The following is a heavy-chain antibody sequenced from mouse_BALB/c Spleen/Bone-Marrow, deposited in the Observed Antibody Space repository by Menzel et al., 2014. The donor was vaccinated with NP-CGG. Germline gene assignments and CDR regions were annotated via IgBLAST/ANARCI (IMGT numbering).Heavy chain of an antibody. CDR2: ISSGSSTI. J-gene: IGHJ2*01. CDR1: GFTFSSFA. D-gene: IGHD1-1*01. Sequence: EVHLVESGGGLVQPGGSRKLSCAASGFTFSSFAMHWVRQAPEKGLEWVAYISSGSSTIYYADTVMGRFTISRDNPKNTLFLQMTSLRSEDTAMYYCARSGNSSGYFDYWGQGTTLTVSS. CDR3: ARSGNSSGYFDY. V-gene: IGHV5-17*02.